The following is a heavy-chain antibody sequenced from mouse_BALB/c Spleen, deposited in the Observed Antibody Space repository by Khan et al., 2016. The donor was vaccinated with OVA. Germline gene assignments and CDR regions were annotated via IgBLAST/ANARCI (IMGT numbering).Heavy chain of an antibody. CDR3: ARTARIKY. CDR1: GYSFTSGYG. J-gene: IGHJ2*01. Sequence: VQLKESGPGLVKPSQSLSLTCTVTGYSFTSGYGWNWIRQFPGNILEWMGYISYSGSTNYNPSLKSRISFTRDTSKNQFFLQLNSVTTEDTATYYCARTARIKYWGQGTTLTVSS. D-gene: IGHD1-2*01. CDR2: ISYSGST. V-gene: IGHV3-2*02.